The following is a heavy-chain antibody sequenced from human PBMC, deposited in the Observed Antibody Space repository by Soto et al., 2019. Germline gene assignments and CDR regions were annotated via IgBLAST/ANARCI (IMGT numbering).Heavy chain of an antibody. D-gene: IGHD3-10*01. CDR2: IHYSGST. V-gene: IGHV4-59*12. CDR3: ARINPGAGYYYAMDV. J-gene: IGHJ6*02. Sequence: SETLCLTCTFSGGSLSSDYWSWLRQPLGKGLEWIGNIHYSGSTNYNPSLKSRVTILVDTSKNQFSLKLSSVTAVYTAVYYCARINPGAGYYYAMDVWGQGTTVT. CDR1: GGSLSSDY.